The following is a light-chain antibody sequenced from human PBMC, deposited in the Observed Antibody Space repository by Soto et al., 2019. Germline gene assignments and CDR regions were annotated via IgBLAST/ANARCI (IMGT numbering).Light chain of an antibody. V-gene: IGKV3-20*01. CDR1: QSVSSSY. J-gene: IGKJ5*01. CDR2: GAS. CDR3: QQYGSSPPIT. Sequence: EIVLTQSPDTLSLSPGERATLSCRASQSVSSSYLAWYQQKPGQAPRLLIYGASNRATGIPDRISGSGSGTDFTLTISRLEPEDFAVYSCQQYGSSPPITFGQGTRLEIK.